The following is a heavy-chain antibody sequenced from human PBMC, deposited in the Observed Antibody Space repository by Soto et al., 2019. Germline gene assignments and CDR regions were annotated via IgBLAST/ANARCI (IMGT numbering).Heavy chain of an antibody. V-gene: IGHV3-11*01. D-gene: IGHD6-19*01. J-gene: IGHJ4*02. CDR1: GFTFSDYY. CDR3: ARDLPKRAVSLPDFDY. CDR2: ISSSGSTI. Sequence: QVQLVESGGGLVKPGGSLRLSCAASGFTFSDYYMRWIRQAPGKGLEWVSYISSSGSTIYYADSVKGRFTISRDNAKNSLYLQMNSLSAEDTAVYYCARDLPKRAVSLPDFDYWGQGTLVTVSS.